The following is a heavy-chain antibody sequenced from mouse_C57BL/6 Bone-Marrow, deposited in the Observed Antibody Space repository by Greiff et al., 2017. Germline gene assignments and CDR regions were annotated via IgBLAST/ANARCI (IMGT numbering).Heavy chain of an antibody. CDR3: ARRGSSYGYAMDY. CDR1: GYTFTSYG. CDR2: IYPRSGNT. Sequence: QVQLKESGAELARPGASVKLSCKASGYTFTSYGISWVKQRTGQGLEWIGEIYPRSGNTYYNEKFKGKATLTADKSSSTAYMELRSLTSEDSAVYFCARRGSSYGYAMDYWGQGTSVTVSS. D-gene: IGHD1-1*01. J-gene: IGHJ4*01. V-gene: IGHV1-81*01.